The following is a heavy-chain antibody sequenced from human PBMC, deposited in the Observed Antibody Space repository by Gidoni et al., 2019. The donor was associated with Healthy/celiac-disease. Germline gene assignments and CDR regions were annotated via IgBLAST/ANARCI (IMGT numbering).Heavy chain of an antibody. J-gene: IGHJ3*02. D-gene: IGHD3-22*01. CDR2: IWYDGSSK. CDR3: ARDQGYYDSSGYYYQGADAFDI. Sequence: QVQLVESGGGVVQPGRSLRLSCAASGFTFSSYGMHWVRQAPGKGLEWVAVIWYDGSSKYYADSVKGRFTISRDNSKNTLYLQMNSLRAEDTAVYYCARDQGYYDSSGYYYQGADAFDIWGQGTMVTVSS. CDR1: GFTFSSYG. V-gene: IGHV3-33*01.